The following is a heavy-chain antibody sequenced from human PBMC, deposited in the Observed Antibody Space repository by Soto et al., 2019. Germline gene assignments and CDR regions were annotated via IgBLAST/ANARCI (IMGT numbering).Heavy chain of an antibody. Sequence: QVHLVQSGVEVKKPGASVKVSCTAHGYNLREYGVSWLRQVPGQGFEWMGWISGDNVNRRSSQRFQDRLTMTTDTSTSTASMELRSLRSDDTAVYFCCREGQQLAQEQYFQFNGVDVGGKGTSVTVSS. D-gene: IGHD6-13*01. CDR1: GYNLREYG. V-gene: IGHV1-18*01. CDR3: CREGQQLAQEQYFQFNGVDV. J-gene: IGHJ6*04. CDR2: ISGDNVNR.